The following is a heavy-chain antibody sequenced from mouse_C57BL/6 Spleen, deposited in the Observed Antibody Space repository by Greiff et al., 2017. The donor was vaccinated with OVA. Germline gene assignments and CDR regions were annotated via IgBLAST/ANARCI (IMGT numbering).Heavy chain of an antibody. CDR3: ARHYYGSSYWYFDV. D-gene: IGHD1-1*01. CDR1: GFSLTSYG. CDR2: IWSDGST. V-gene: IGHV2-6-1*01. J-gene: IGHJ1*03. Sequence: QVQLTQSGPGLVAPSQSLSITCTVSGFSLTSYGVHWVRQPPGKGLEWLVVIWSDGSTTYNSALKSRLSISKDNSKSQVFLKMNSLQTDDTAMYYCARHYYGSSYWYFDVWGTGTTVTVSS.